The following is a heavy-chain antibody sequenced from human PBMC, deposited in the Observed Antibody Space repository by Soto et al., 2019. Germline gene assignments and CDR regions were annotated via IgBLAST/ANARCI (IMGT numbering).Heavy chain of an antibody. CDR2: IIPIFGTA. Sequence: GASVKVSCKASGGTFSSYAISCVRQAPGQGLEWMGGIIPIFGTANYAQKFQGRVTITADESTSTAYMELSSLRSEDTAVYYCAREYCGGDCYFLNWFDPWGQGTLVTVSS. J-gene: IGHJ5*02. CDR1: GGTFSSYA. CDR3: AREYCGGDCYFLNWFDP. V-gene: IGHV1-69*13. D-gene: IGHD2-21*02.